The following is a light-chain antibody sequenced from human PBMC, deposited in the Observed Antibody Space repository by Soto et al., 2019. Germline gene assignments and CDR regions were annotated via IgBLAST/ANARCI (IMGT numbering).Light chain of an antibody. CDR1: QSISSY. CDR3: QQSYSTPRT. Sequence: DIQMTQSPSSLSASVGDRVTITCRVSQSISSYLNWYQQKPGKAPKLLIYAASSLQSGVPSRFSVSGSGTDFTLTISSLQPEDFATYYCQQSYSTPRTFGQGTKVEIK. CDR2: AAS. V-gene: IGKV1-39*01. J-gene: IGKJ1*01.